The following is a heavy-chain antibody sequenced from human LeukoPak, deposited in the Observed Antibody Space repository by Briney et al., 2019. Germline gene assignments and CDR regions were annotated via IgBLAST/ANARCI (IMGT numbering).Heavy chain of an antibody. CDR3: AKRRSSWNGPREYYFDY. CDR2: IKSKTDGGTT. J-gene: IGHJ4*02. D-gene: IGHD2/OR15-2a*01. V-gene: IGHV3-15*07. CDR1: GFTFSNAW. Sequence: PGGSLRLSCAASGFTFSNAWMNWVRQAPGKGLEWVGRIKSKTDGGTTDYAAPVKGRFTISRDDSKNTLYLQMNSLKTEDTAVYYCAKRRSSWNGPREYYFDYWGQGILVTVSS.